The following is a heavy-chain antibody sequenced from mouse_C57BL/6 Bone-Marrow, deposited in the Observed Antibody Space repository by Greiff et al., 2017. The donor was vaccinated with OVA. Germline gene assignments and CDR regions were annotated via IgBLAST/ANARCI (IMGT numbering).Heavy chain of an antibody. Sequence: EVQVVESGGGLVQPGESLKLSCESNEYEFPSHDMSWVRKTPEKRLELVAAINSDGGSTYYPDTMERRFIISRDNTKKTLYLQMSSLRSEDTALYHCARQGIYYDYDWFAYWGQGTLVTVSA. D-gene: IGHD2-4*01. CDR2: INSDGGST. V-gene: IGHV5-2*01. J-gene: IGHJ3*01. CDR3: ARQGIYYDYDWFAY. CDR1: EYEFPSHD.